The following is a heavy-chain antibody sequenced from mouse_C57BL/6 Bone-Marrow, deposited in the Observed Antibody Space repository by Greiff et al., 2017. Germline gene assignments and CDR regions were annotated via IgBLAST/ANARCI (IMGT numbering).Heavy chain of an antibody. J-gene: IGHJ4*01. CDR2: IYPRDGST. V-gene: IGHV1-85*01. Sequence: VQLQESGPELVEPGASVKLSCKASGYTFTSYDINWVKQRPGQGLEWIGWIYPRDGSTKYNEKFKGKATLTVDTSSSTAYMELHSLTSEDSAVYFCARRGLEVSYAMDYWGQGTSVTVSS. CDR3: ARRGLEVSYAMDY. D-gene: IGHD6-2*01. CDR1: GYTFTSYD.